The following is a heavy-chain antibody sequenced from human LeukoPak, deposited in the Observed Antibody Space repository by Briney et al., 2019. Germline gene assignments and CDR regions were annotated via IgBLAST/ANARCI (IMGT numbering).Heavy chain of an antibody. CDR3: AHRPYLNYFDY. J-gene: IGHJ4*02. V-gene: IGHV2-5*02. CDR2: IYWDEDK. CDR1: GVSLRTGGVG. Sequence: SGPTLLNPPRTLTLTYTFSGVSLRTGGVGGGWIRQPPVKALEWLPLIYWDEDKRYIPSLKSRITIPKHTSKNQVVLTMTNLDPVDTATYSSAHRPYLNYFDYWGQGTLVTVSS.